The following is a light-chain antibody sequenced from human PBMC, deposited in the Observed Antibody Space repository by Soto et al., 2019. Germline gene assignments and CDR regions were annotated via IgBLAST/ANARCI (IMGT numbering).Light chain of an antibody. CDR1: QSVSRN. J-gene: IGKJ4*01. V-gene: IGKV3-15*01. Sequence: ETVMTQSPATLSVSPGERATLSCRASQSVSRNFDWYQQRPGQAPRLLIYGASTRATGVPARFSGSGSGTELALTISSLQSEDFAVYYCQQYNNWPLTFGGGTKVQI. CDR3: QQYNNWPLT. CDR2: GAS.